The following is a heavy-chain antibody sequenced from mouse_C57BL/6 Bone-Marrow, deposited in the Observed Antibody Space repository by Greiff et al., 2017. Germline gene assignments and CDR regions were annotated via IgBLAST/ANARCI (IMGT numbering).Heavy chain of an antibody. J-gene: IGHJ2*01. V-gene: IGHV5-4*03. CDR1: GFTFSSYA. CDR2: ISAGGSYT. CDR3: ARLRRPRSYFDY. Sequence: EVKVVESGGGLVKPGGSLKLSCAASGFTFSSYAMSWVRQTPEKRLEWVATISAGGSYTYYPDNVKGRFTISRDKAKNNLYLQMSHLKSEDTAMYFCARLRRPRSYFDYWGQGTTLTVSS.